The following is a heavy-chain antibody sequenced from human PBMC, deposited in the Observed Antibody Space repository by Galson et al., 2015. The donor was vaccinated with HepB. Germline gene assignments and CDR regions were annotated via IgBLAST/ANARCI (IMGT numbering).Heavy chain of an antibody. V-gene: IGHV4-61*01. CDR3: ARARYNFDY. D-gene: IGHD1-14*01. Sequence: LSLTCTVSGGSVSSGSYYWSWIRQPPGKGLEWIGYIYYSGSTNYNPSLKSRVTISVDTSKNQFSLKLSSVTAADTAVYYCARARYNFDYWGQGTLVTVSS. J-gene: IGHJ4*02. CDR1: GGSVSSGSYY. CDR2: IYYSGST.